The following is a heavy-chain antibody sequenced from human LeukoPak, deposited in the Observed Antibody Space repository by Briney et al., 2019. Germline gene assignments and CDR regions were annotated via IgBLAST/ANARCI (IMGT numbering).Heavy chain of an antibody. CDR1: DFTFSNAW. CDR3: TTGPFDY. J-gene: IGHJ4*02. CDR2: IKSKTDDGTT. Sequence: PGGSLRLSCAASDFTFSNAWMNWVRQAPGKGLEWVGRIKSKTDDGTTAYAAPVKGRFTISRDDSKDTLYLQIDSLKTEDTAVYYCTTGPFDYWGQGTLVTVSS. V-gene: IGHV3-15*07.